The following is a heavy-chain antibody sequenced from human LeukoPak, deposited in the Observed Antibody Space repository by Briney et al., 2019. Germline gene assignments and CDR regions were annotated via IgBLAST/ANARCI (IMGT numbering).Heavy chain of an antibody. Sequence: SETLSLTCTVSGGSISSYYWSWIRQPPGKGLEWIGYIYYSGSTNYNPSLKSRVTISVDTSKNQFSLKLSSVTAADTAVYYCALGDGLRSDYWGQGTLVTVSS. CDR3: ALGDGLRSDY. J-gene: IGHJ4*02. D-gene: IGHD3-16*01. CDR1: GGSISSYY. CDR2: IYYSGST. V-gene: IGHV4-59*01.